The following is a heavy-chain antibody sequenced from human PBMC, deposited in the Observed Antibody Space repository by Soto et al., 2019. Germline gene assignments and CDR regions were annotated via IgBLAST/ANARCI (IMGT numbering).Heavy chain of an antibody. V-gene: IGHV3-30*18. Sequence: GGSLRLSCAASGFTFSSYGMHWVRQAPGKGLEWVAVISYDGSNKYYADSVKGRFTISRDNSKNSLYLQMNSLRAEDTAVYYCVKEEGNASGWYASWYYYYGMDVWGQGTTVTVSS. D-gene: IGHD6-19*01. CDR3: VKEEGNASGWYASWYYYYGMDV. J-gene: IGHJ6*02. CDR2: ISYDGSNK. CDR1: GFTFSSYG.